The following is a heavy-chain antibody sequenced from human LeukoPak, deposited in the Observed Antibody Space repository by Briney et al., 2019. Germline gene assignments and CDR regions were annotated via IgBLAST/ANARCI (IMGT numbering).Heavy chain of an antibody. J-gene: IGHJ4*02. CDR3: ARDRTWGYSYGNRGPGTLDY. CDR1: GFTFSSYW. D-gene: IGHD5-18*01. Sequence: GGSLRLSCAASGFTFSSYWMSWVRQAPGKGLEWVANIKQDGSEKYYVDSVKGRFTISRDNAKNSLYLQMNSLRAEDTAVYYCARDRTWGYSYGNRGPGTLDYWGQGTLVTVSS. CDR2: IKQDGSEK. V-gene: IGHV3-7*01.